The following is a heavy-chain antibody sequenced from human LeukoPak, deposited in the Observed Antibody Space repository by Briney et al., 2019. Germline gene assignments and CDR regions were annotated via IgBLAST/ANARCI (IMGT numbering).Heavy chain of an antibody. J-gene: IGHJ4*02. D-gene: IGHD2-2*01. CDR2: IYHSGST. CDR1: GGSLGSSNW. CDR3: ASFGPMLGYCSSTSCQDY. Sequence: SGTLSLTCAVSGGSLGSSNWWSWVRQPPGKGLEWIGEIYHSGSTNYNPSLKSRVTISVDKSKNQFSLKLSSVTAADTAVYYCASFGPMLGYCSSTSCQDYWGQGTLVTVSS. V-gene: IGHV4-4*02.